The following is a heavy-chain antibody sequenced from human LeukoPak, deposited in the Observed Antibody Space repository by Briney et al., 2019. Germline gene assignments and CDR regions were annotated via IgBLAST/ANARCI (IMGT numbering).Heavy chain of an antibody. J-gene: IGHJ4*02. CDR2: ISSGGSTI. D-gene: IGHD6-19*01. CDR3: ARISSLAVAGIN. Sequence: GGSLRLSCAASGFTFSSYEMNWVRQAPGKGLEWVSYISSGGSTIYYADSVKGRFTISRDNAKNSLYLQMNSLRAEDTAVYYCARISSLAVAGINWGQGTLVTVSS. V-gene: IGHV3-48*03. CDR1: GFTFSSYE.